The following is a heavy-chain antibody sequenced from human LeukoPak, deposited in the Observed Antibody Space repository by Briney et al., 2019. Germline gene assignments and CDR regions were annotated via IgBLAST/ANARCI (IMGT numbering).Heavy chain of an antibody. CDR2: ISGGASST. D-gene: IGHD2-2*01. V-gene: IGHV3-23*01. CDR3: AMTDKCTSSPGEESYWYFDL. Sequence: PGGSLRLSCAASDFTFSSYAMSWVRQAPGQGLVWVSGISGGASSTYYADSVKGRFTISRDNSKKMLYLQMSSLRAEDTALYYCAMTDKCTSSPGEESYWYFDLWSRGTLVTVSP. J-gene: IGHJ2*01. CDR1: DFTFSSYA.